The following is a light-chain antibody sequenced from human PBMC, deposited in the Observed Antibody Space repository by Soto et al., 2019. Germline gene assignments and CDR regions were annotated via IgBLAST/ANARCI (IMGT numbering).Light chain of an antibody. CDR2: GAS. Sequence: EIVLTQSPGTLSLSAGGGATLSCRASQSVSNNYIAWYQQKPGQAPRLLIHGASSRATGIPDRFSGSVSGTDFTLTIRKLETEDFAVYYCQQYCCSPLTFGGGTKVEI. J-gene: IGKJ4*01. CDR1: QSVSNNY. CDR3: QQYCCSPLT. V-gene: IGKV3-20*01.